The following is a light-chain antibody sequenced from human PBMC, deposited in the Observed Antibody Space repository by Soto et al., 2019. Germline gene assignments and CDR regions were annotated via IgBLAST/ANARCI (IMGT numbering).Light chain of an antibody. CDR1: QIVSRN. V-gene: IGKV3-15*01. J-gene: IGKJ4*01. CDR3: QQYNNWPLA. CDR2: DVS. Sequence: EIVMTQSPATLSVSPGERATLSCRASQIVSRNLAWYQQKPGQAPRLLIYDVSTRATGISARFSGNGSGTEVTLTISSLQSEDFAVYYWQQYNNWPLAFGGGTKVEIK.